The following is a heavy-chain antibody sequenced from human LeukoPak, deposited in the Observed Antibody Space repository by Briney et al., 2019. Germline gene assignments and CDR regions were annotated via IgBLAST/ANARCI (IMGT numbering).Heavy chain of an antibody. Sequence: GGSLRLSCAASGFTVSSNYMSWVRQAPGKGLEWVSVIYSGGSTYYADSVKGRFTISRDNSKNTLYLQMNSLRAEDTAVYYCARDPKTYGTFDIWGQGTMVTVSS. CDR3: ARDPKTYGTFDI. CDR2: IYSGGST. D-gene: IGHD4-17*01. V-gene: IGHV3-53*01. CDR1: GFTVSSNY. J-gene: IGHJ3*02.